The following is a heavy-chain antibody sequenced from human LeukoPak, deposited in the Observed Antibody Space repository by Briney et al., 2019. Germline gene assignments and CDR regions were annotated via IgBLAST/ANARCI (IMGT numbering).Heavy chain of an antibody. J-gene: IGHJ3*02. CDR1: GFTFSSYG. CDR3: AKGGYYDSSGCPDAFDI. D-gene: IGHD3-22*01. V-gene: IGHV3-30*18. CDR2: ISYDGSNK. Sequence: GRSLRLSCAASGFTFSSYGMHWARQAPGKGLEWVAVISYDGSNKYYVDSVKGRFTISRDNSKNTLYLQMNSLRAEDTAVYYCAKGGYYDSSGCPDAFDIWGQGTMVTVSS.